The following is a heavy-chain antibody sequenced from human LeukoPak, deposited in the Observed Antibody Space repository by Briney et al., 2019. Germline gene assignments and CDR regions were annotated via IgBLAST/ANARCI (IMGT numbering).Heavy chain of an antibody. CDR1: GFTFSNNA. D-gene: IGHD1-1*01. CDR3: VKHSGGVYGNSDY. J-gene: IGHJ4*02. CDR2: VGRGGGNT. Sequence: GGSLRLSCVASGFTFSNNAASWFRQAPGKGLEWVSTVGRGGGNTYYADSVRGRFTISKDSSKNTLQMNSLSADDTAMYYCVKHSGGVYGNSDYWGQGILVTVSS. V-gene: IGHV3-23*01.